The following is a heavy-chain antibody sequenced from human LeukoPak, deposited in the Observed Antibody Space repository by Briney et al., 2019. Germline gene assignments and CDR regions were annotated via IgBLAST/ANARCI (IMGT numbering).Heavy chain of an antibody. CDR2: ISGSGGST. CDR1: GFTFSSYA. V-gene: IGHV3-23*01. J-gene: IGHJ4*02. Sequence: GGSLRLSCAASGFTFSSYAMSWVRQAPGKGLEWVSAISGSGGSTYYADSVKGRFTISRDNSKNTLYLQINSLRAEDTAVYYCAKGSATMVRGVQEFDYWGQGTLVTVSS. D-gene: IGHD3-10*01. CDR3: AKGSATMVRGVQEFDY.